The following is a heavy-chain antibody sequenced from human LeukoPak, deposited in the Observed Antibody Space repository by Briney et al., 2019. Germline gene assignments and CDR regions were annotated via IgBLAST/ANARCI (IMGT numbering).Heavy chain of an antibody. CDR2: IYYSGNT. CDR3: ARQAGSGLFILP. V-gene: IGHV4-39*01. J-gene: IGHJ4*02. D-gene: IGHD3/OR15-3a*01. CDR1: GVSISSSNSY. Sequence: PSETLSLACTVSGVSISSSNSYWGWIRQPPGKGLEWIGSIYYSGNTYYNASLKSQVSISIDTSKNQFSLRLTSVTAADTAVYYCARQAGSGLFILPGGQGTLVTVSS.